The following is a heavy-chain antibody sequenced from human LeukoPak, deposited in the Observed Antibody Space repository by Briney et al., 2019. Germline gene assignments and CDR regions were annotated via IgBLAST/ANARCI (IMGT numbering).Heavy chain of an antibody. CDR2: IYPGDSDT. Sequence: GESLKISCKSSGYSFTSYWIGWVRQMPGKGLEWMGIIYPGDSDTRYSPSFQGQVTISADKSISTAYLQWSSLRASDTAMYYCARRRYYGSGSYAPFDCWGQGTLVTVSS. J-gene: IGHJ4*02. D-gene: IGHD3-10*01. V-gene: IGHV5-51*01. CDR1: GYSFTSYW. CDR3: ARRRYYGSGSYAPFDC.